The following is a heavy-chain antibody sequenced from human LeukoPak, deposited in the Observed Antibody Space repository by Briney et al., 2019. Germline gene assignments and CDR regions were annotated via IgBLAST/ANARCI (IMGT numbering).Heavy chain of an antibody. CDR3: ARDPPYYDSSGYYYDY. J-gene: IGHJ4*02. Sequence: GGSLRLSCAASGVTFSTYSRNWVRQAPGKGLEWVSSISGSSIYIYYADSVKGRFTISRDNAKNSLYLQMNSLRAEDTAVYYCARDPPYYDSSGYYYDYWGQGTLVTVSS. CDR2: ISGSSIYI. V-gene: IGHV3-21*01. CDR1: GVTFSTYS. D-gene: IGHD3-22*01.